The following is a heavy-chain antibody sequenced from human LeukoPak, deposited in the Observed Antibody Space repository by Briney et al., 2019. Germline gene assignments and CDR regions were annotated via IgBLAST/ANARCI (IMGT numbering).Heavy chain of an antibody. J-gene: IGHJ4*02. Sequence: GGSLRLSCAASGFTFSSYAMHWVRQAPGKGLEWVAVISYDGSNKYYADSAKGRFTISRDNSKNTLYLQMNSLRAEDTAVYYCARDPSSGWCLDYWGQGTLVTVSS. CDR3: ARDPSSGWCLDY. V-gene: IGHV3-30*04. CDR1: GFTFSSYA. CDR2: ISYDGSNK. D-gene: IGHD6-19*01.